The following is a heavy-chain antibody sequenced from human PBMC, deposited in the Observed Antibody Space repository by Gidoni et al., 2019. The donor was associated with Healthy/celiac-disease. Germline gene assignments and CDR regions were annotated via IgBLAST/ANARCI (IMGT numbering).Heavy chain of an antibody. J-gene: IGHJ6*02. V-gene: IGHV3-30-3*01. CDR3: ARPGNPIRITTSMDV. CDR2: ISYDGSNK. Sequence: QVQLVESGGGVVQPGRSLSLSCAASGFTFSSYAMHWVRQAPGKGLEWVAVISYDGSNKYYADSVKGRFTISRDNSKNTLYLQMNSLRAEDTAVYYCARPGNPIRITTSMDVWGQGTTVTVSS. D-gene: IGHD3-10*01. CDR1: GFTFSSYA.